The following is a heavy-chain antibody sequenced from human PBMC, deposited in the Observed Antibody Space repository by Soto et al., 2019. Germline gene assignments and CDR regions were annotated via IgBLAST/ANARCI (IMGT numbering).Heavy chain of an antibody. CDR3: ARDSGTSDY. CDR1: GFTFSTYW. D-gene: IGHD1-1*01. CDR2: IKQDGSER. V-gene: IGHV3-7*01. Sequence: LRLSCAASGFTFSTYWMSWVRQAPGKGLEWVANIKQDGSERYYVDSVKGRFTISRDNAENSLYLQMNSLGAEDTAVYYCARDSGTSDYWGQGTLVTVSS. J-gene: IGHJ4*02.